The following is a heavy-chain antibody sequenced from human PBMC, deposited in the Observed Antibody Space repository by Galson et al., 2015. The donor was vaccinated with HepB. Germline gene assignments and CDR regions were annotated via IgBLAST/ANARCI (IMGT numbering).Heavy chain of an antibody. CDR1: GFTFSSYG. Sequence: SLRLSCAASGFTFSSYGMHWVRQAPGKGLEWVAVISYDGSNKYYADSVKGRFTISRDNSKNTLYLQMNSLRAEDTAVYYCAKDGYYYDSSGYYLFDYWGQGTLVTVSS. CDR2: ISYDGSNK. CDR3: AKDGYYYDSSGYYLFDY. D-gene: IGHD3-22*01. V-gene: IGHV3-30*18. J-gene: IGHJ4*02.